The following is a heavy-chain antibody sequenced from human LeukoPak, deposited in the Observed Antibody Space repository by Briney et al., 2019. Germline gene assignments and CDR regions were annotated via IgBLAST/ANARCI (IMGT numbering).Heavy chain of an antibody. J-gene: IGHJ6*03. Sequence: ASVKVSCKASGYTFTGYYMHWVRQAPGQGLEWMGWINPNSGGTNYAQKFQGRVTMTRDTSISTAYMELSRLRSDDTAVYYCARVSPIYYYYYMDVWGKGTTVTVSS. CDR1: GYTFTGYY. CDR2: INPNSGGT. V-gene: IGHV1-2*02. CDR3: ARVSPIYYYYYMDV.